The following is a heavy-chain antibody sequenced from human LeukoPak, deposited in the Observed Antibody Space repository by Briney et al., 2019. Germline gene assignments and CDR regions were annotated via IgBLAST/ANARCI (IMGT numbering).Heavy chain of an antibody. D-gene: IGHD3-22*01. CDR1: GFTFSRYW. Sequence: GGSLRLSCAASGFTFSRYWMSWVRQAPGRGLEWVANIKHDGSQKYYVDSVKGRITISRDNAKNSLYLQMTSLRAEDTAVYYCARDGMVGIKAFDIWGHGTMVTVSS. J-gene: IGHJ3*02. CDR3: ARDGMVGIKAFDI. CDR2: IKHDGSQK. V-gene: IGHV3-7*05.